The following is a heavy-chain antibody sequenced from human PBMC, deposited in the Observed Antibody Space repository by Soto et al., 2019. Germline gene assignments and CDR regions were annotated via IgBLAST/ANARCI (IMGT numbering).Heavy chain of an antibody. CDR1: GGSISSYY. V-gene: IGHV4-59*01. D-gene: IGHD4-17*01. CDR3: ARRYGSAFDI. Sequence: QVQLQESGPGLVKPSETLSLTCTVSGGSISSYYWSWIRQPPGKGLEWIGYIFYSGSTNYNPSLKXLVTISVDTSKTQFSLKLSSVTAADTAVYYCARRYGSAFDIWGHGTMVTVSS. CDR2: IFYSGST. J-gene: IGHJ3*02.